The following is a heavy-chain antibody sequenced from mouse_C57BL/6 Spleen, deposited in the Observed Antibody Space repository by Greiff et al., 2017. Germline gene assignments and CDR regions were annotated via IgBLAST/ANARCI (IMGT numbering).Heavy chain of an antibody. D-gene: IGHD1-1*01. CDR2: IDPENGDT. CDR3: TSPYYYGGSYWYFDV. V-gene: IGHV14-4*01. CDR1: GFNIKDDY. Sequence: EVQLQQSGAELVRPGASVKLSCTASGFNIKDDYMHWVKQRPEQGLEWIGWIDPENGDTAYASKFQGKATITADTSSNTAYLQLSSLPSEDTAVYYCTSPYYYGGSYWYFDVWGTGTTVTVSS. J-gene: IGHJ1*03.